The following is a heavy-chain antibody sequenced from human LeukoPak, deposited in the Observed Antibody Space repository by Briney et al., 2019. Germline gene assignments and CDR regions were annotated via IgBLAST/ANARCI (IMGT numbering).Heavy chain of an antibody. CDR3: ARQKYCSGTSCYHVDY. V-gene: IGHV4-39*01. CDR2: GYNTGST. D-gene: IGHD2-2*01. Sequence: SETLSLTCTVSGGSISSSSYYWGWIRQRPVKGLEWIGSGYNTGSTYYNPSLKSRVTISVDTSKNQFSLKLSSVTAADTAVYYCARQKYCSGTSCYHVDYWGQRALVTVSS. CDR1: GGSISSSSYY. J-gene: IGHJ4*02.